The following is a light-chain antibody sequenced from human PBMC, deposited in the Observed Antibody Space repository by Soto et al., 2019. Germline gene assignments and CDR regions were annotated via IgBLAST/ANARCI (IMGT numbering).Light chain of an antibody. Sequence: QSVLTQPASVSGSPGQSITISCTGTSSDVGGYNYVSWYQQHPGKAPKLMIYEVSNRPSGVSNRFPGSKSGNTASLTISGLQAEDEADYYCSSYSSSNSLVFGGGTKLTVL. CDR3: SSYSSSNSLV. J-gene: IGLJ3*02. V-gene: IGLV2-14*01. CDR2: EVS. CDR1: SSDVGGYNY.